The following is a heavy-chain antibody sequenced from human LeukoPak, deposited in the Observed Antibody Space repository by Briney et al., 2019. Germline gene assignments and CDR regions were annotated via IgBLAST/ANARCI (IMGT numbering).Heavy chain of an antibody. V-gene: IGHV1-8*02. CDR2: MNPNSGNT. CDR1: GYTYTSYD. D-gene: IGHD2/OR15-2a*01. J-gene: IGHJ6*02. Sequence: GASVKVSCKASGYTYTSYDINWVRQATGQGLEWMGWMNPNSGNTGYAQKFQGRVTMTRNTSISTAYMELSSLRSEDTAVYYCARPKILEDKESDLGTFYYYYGMDVWGQGTTVTVSS. CDR3: ARPKILEDKESDLGTFYYYYGMDV.